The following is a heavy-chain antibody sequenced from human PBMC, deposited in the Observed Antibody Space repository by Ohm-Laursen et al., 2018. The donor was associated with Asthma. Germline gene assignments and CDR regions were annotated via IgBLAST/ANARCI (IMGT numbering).Heavy chain of an antibody. CDR3: AHSPYCSGGSCYIGY. Sequence: PTQTLTLTCTFSGFSLSTSGMRVNWIRQPPGKALEWLALIYWNDDKRYSPSLNSRLTVTKDTSKNQVVLTMSNMDPVDTATYYCAHSPYCSGGSCYIGYWGQGTLVTVSS. CDR1: GFSLSTSGMR. D-gene: IGHD2-15*01. CDR2: IYWNDDK. J-gene: IGHJ4*02. V-gene: IGHV2-5*08.